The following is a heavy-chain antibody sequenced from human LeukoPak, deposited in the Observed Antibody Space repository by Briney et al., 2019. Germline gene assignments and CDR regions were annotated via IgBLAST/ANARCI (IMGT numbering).Heavy chain of an antibody. CDR3: ATGIAVAGTGWFDP. CDR2: FDPEDGET. D-gene: IGHD6-19*01. V-gene: IGHV1-24*01. Sequence: ASVKVSCKVSGYTLTELSMHWVRQAPGKGLEWMGGFDPEDGETIYAQKFQGRVTMTEDTSTDTAYMELSSLRSEDTAVYYCATGIAVAGTGWFDPWGQGTQVTVSS. J-gene: IGHJ5*02. CDR1: GYTLTELS.